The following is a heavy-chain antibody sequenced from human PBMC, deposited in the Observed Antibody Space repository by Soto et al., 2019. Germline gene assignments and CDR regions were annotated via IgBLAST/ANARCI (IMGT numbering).Heavy chain of an antibody. V-gene: IGHV1-69*02. CDR2: IIPIVGIT. Sequence: QVQLVQSGAEVKKPGSSVKVSCKASGGTFSSYTISWVRQAPGQGLEWMGRIIPIVGITKYAQKFQGRVTITADKSTSTAYMELSSLRSEDTAVYYCARDDGLAYCGGDCSSWGQGTLVTVSS. CDR3: ARDDGLAYCGGDCSS. D-gene: IGHD2-21*02. CDR1: GGTFSSYT. J-gene: IGHJ4*02.